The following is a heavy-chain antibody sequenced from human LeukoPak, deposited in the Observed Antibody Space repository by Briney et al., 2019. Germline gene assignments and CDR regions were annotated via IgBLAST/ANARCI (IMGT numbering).Heavy chain of an antibody. CDR2: INPSGGST. V-gene: IGHV1-46*01. CDR1: GYTFTSYY. J-gene: IGHJ5*02. Sequence: GASVKVSCTASGYTFTSYYMHWVRQAPGQGLEWMGIINPSGGSTSYAQKFQGRVTMTRDTSTSTVYMELSSLRSEDTAVYYCAREGTRIAAAGTGWFDPWGQGTLVTVSS. D-gene: IGHD6-13*01. CDR3: AREGTRIAAAGTGWFDP.